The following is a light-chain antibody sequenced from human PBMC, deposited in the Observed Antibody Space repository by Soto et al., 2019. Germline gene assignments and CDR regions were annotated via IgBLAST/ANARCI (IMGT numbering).Light chain of an antibody. CDR1: QTITKW. Sequence: DIQMTQSPSTLSASVGDSVTITCRASQTITKWLAWYQQKPGKAPKVLISDASSLESGVPIRFSGSGSGTEFTLTISSLQPDDFATYFCQQYKGYPTFGRGTKLEIK. J-gene: IGKJ2*01. CDR2: DAS. CDR3: QQYKGYPT. V-gene: IGKV1-5*01.